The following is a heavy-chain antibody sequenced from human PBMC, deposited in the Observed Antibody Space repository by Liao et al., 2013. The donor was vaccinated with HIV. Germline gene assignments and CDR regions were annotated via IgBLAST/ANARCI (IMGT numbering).Heavy chain of an antibody. Sequence: QVQLQESGPGLVRPSQTLSLTCTVSGDSVKSGDSYWSWLRQPPGQGLEWIGYIYNGDTFYNPSLNSRLSISEDTSKNQFSLKMSSVTAADTAVYYCARDHGGYYRFDYWGQGTLVTVSS. V-gene: IGHV4-30-4*08. CDR3: ARDHGGYYRFDY. CDR1: GDSVKSGDSY. D-gene: IGHD3-22*01. CDR2: IYNGDT. J-gene: IGHJ4*02.